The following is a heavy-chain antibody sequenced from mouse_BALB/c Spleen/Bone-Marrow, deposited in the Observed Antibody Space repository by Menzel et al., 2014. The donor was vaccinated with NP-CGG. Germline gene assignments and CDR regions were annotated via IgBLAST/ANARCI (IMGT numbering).Heavy chain of an antibody. D-gene: IGHD2-14*01. Sequence: LEESGAELVRPGSSVKISCKASGYAFSSYWMNWVKQRPGQGLEWIGQIYPGDGDTNYNGNFKGKATLTVDRSSSTAFMQLSSLTSEDSAVYFCARWYRDPHFAMDYWGPGTSVTVSS. CDR2: IYPGDGDT. CDR3: ARWYRDPHFAMDY. V-gene: IGHV1-80*01. CDR1: GYAFSSYW. J-gene: IGHJ4*01.